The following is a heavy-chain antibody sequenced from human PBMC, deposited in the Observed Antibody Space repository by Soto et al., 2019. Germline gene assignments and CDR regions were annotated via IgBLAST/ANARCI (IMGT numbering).Heavy chain of an antibody. CDR3: ARLTRGVYDLDRLWEKFDY. CDR2: IYWDDDK. J-gene: IGHJ4*02. V-gene: IGHV2-5*02. CDR1: GFSLSTNGMG. D-gene: IGHD5-12*01. Sequence: QITVKESGLPLVKPTQTLTLTCTFSGFSLSTNGMGVGWIRQSPGKALEWLALIYWDDDKRYSPSLRSRLTITQATSKNQVDLTMTNMDPVDTATYYCARLTRGVYDLDRLWEKFDYWGQGTVVTVSS.